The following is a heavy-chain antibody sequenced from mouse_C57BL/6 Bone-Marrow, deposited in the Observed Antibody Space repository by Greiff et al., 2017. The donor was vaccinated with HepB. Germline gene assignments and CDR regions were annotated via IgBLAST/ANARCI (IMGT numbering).Heavy chain of an antibody. J-gene: IGHJ2*01. CDR1: GYTFTSYW. CDR3: ASMVTTGFDY. D-gene: IGHD2-2*01. V-gene: IGHV1-72*01. CDR2: IDPNSGGT. Sequence: QVQLQQPGAELVKPGASVKLSCKASGYTFTSYWMHWVKQRPGRGLEWIGRIDPNSGGTKYNEKFKSKATLTVDKPSSTAYMQISSRTSEDSAVYYGASMVTTGFDYWGQGTTLTVSS.